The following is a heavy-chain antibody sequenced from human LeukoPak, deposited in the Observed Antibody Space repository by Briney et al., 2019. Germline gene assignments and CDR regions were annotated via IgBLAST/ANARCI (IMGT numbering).Heavy chain of an antibody. CDR1: GFTFSSYG. Sequence: PGGSLRLSCAASGFTFSSYGMHWVRQAPGKGLEWVAVISYDGSNKYYADSVKGRFTISRHNSKNTLYLQMNSLRAEDTAVYYCAKDGPTVAPFPYYYYYGMDVWGQGTTVTVSS. D-gene: IGHD6-19*01. CDR3: AKDGPTVAPFPYYYYYGMDV. CDR2: ISYDGSNK. V-gene: IGHV3-30*18. J-gene: IGHJ6*02.